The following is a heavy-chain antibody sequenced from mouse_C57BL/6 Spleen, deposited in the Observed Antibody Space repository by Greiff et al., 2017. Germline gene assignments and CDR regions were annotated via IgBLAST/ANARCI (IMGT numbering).Heavy chain of an antibody. CDR3: ASTSDGYYTFDY. V-gene: IGHV5-9*01. CDR2: LSGGGGNT. Sequence: EVMLVESGGGLVKPGGSLKLSCAASGFTFSSYTMSWVRQTPEKRLEWVATLSGGGGNTYYPDSVKGRFTISRDNAKNTLYLQMSSLRSEDTALYYCASTSDGYYTFDYWGQGTTLTVSS. D-gene: IGHD2-3*01. J-gene: IGHJ2*01. CDR1: GFTFSSYT.